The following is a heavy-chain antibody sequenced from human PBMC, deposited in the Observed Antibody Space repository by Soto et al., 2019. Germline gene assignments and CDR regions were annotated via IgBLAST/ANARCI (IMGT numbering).Heavy chain of an antibody. CDR2: IYHNGNT. V-gene: IGHV4-31*03. CDR3: ATSAHRMAGFDP. J-gene: IGHJ5*02. CDR1: GGPIATGGYY. Sequence: QVQLQESGPGLVKPSQTLSVTCTISGGPIATGGYYWSWIRHHPGKGLEWIGYIYHNGNTYYNPSLQRRVSLSIDTSKNQFSLNLTSVTAADTAVYYCATSAHRMAGFDPWGQGTLVIVSS. D-gene: IGHD2-15*01.